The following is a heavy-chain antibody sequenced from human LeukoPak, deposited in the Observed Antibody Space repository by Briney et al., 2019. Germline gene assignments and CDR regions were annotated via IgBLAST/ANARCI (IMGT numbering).Heavy chain of an antibody. D-gene: IGHD6-19*01. V-gene: IGHV4-39*02. Sequence: SETLSLTCTVSGGSISSSSYYWGWIRQPPGKRLEWIGSIDYSGSTYYNPSLKSRVTISVDTSKNQFSLKLSSVTAADTAVYYCAREEGVAGTGAYYFDYWGQGTLVTVSS. CDR1: GGSISSSSYY. J-gene: IGHJ4*02. CDR2: IDYSGST. CDR3: AREEGVAGTGAYYFDY.